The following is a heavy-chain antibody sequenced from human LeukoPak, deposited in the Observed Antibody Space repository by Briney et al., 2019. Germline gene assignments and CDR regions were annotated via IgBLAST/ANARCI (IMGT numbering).Heavy chain of an antibody. CDR1: GFTFSNYW. CDR3: TRDKSAGADTGSSFYY. V-gene: IGHV3-7*03. D-gene: IGHD3-10*01. Sequence: GGSLRLSCAAFGFTFSNYWMTWVRQAPGKGLEWVASIKQDGGETYYVDSVKGRFTFSRDNAKNSVYLRMSSLRAEDTAVYYCTRDKSAGADTGSSFYYWGQGALVTVSS. CDR2: IKQDGGET. J-gene: IGHJ4*02.